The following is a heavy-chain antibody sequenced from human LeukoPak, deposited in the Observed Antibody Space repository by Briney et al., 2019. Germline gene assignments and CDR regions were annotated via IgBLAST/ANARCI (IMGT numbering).Heavy chain of an antibody. CDR1: GGSISSGDYY. J-gene: IGHJ4*02. D-gene: IGHD3-3*01. V-gene: IGHV4-30-4*08. CDR3: AGTYYDFTSPFDY. Sequence: SQTLSLTCTVSGGSISSGDYYWSWIRQPPGKGLEWIGYIYYSGSTHYNPSLKSRVTISVDTSKNQFSLKLSSVTAADTAVYYCAGTYYDFTSPFDYWGQGTLVTVSS. CDR2: IYYSGST.